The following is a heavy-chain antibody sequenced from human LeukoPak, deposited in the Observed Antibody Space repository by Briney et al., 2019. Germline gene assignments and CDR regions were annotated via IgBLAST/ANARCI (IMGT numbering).Heavy chain of an antibody. CDR2: LKSKAAGGTT. CDR3: TTGNY. Sequence: GGSLRLPCAASGFTFSTYAMHWVRQAPGKGLEWVGHLKSKAAGGTTDYAAPVKARFTISGDDSKNTLYLQMNSLKTEDTAVYYCTTGNYWGQGTLVTVSS. V-gene: IGHV3-15*01. J-gene: IGHJ4*02. CDR1: GFTFSTYA.